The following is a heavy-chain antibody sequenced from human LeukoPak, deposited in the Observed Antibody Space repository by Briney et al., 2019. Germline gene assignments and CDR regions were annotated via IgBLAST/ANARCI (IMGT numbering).Heavy chain of an antibody. CDR2: ISSSGSTI. J-gene: IGHJ5*02. Sequence: PGGSLRLSCAASGFTFSDYYMSWIRQAPGKGLEWVSYISSSGSTISYADSVKGRLTISRDNAKNSLYLQMSSLRAEDTAVYYCARVAVGFRLNWFDPWGQGTLVTVSS. CDR3: ARVAVGFRLNWFDP. D-gene: IGHD6-19*01. V-gene: IGHV3-11*01. CDR1: GFTFSDYY.